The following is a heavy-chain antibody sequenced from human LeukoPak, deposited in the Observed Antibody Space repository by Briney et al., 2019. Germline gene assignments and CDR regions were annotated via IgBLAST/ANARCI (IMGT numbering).Heavy chain of an antibody. D-gene: IGHD3-22*01. V-gene: IGHV1-69*13. J-gene: IGHJ4*02. Sequence: SVEVSCKASGGTFSSYAISWVRQAPGQGLEWMGGIIPIFGTANYAQKFQGRVTITADESTSTAYMELSSLRSEDTAVYYCARDSLDADYDSSGYYYRCNYWGQGTLVTVSS. CDR3: ARDSLDADYDSSGYYYRCNY. CDR1: GGTFSSYA. CDR2: IIPIFGTA.